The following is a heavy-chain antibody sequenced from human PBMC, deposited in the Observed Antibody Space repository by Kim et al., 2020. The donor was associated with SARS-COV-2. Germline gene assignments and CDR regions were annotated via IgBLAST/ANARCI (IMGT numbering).Heavy chain of an antibody. Sequence: AQKRQGRVTMTTDTSTSTAYMELRSLRSDDTAVYYCARVLDYGTPGGMDVWGQGTTVTVSS. CDR3: ARVLDYGTPGGMDV. J-gene: IGHJ6*02. D-gene: IGHD4-17*01. V-gene: IGHV1-18*01.